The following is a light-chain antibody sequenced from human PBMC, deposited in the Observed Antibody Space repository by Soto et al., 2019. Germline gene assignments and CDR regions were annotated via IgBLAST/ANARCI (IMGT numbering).Light chain of an antibody. CDR2: GAS. V-gene: IGKV3-20*01. J-gene: IGKJ2*01. CDR1: QTISSSY. CDR3: QQYGSSPYI. Sequence: EIVLTQSPGTLWLSRGERATLSSRASQTISSSYLAWYQRKPGQAPRLLIYGASSRATGIPDRFSGRGSGTDFTLTISKLEPEDFAVYYGQQYGSSPYIFGQGTKLEIK.